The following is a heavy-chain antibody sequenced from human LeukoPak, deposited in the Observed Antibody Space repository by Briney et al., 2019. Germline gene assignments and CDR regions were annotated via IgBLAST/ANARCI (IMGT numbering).Heavy chain of an antibody. V-gene: IGHV3-30-3*01. D-gene: IGHD5-12*01. Sequence: GGSLRLSCAASGFTFSSYAMHWVRQAPGKALESVAVISYDGSNKYYADSVKGRFTISRDNSKNTLYLQMNSLRAEDTAVYYCARDDGDSAQRHSGYGYFDYWGQGTLVTVSS. CDR2: ISYDGSNK. CDR1: GFTFSSYA. CDR3: ARDDGDSAQRHSGYGYFDY. J-gene: IGHJ4*02.